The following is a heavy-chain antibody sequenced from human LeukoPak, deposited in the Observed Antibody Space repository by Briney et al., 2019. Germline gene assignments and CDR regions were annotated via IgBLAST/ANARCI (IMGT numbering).Heavy chain of an antibody. Sequence: GGSLRLSCAASGFTFSSYSMNWVRQAPGKGLEWVSYISSGSSTIYYADSVKGRFTISRDNAKNSLYLQMNSLRGEDTAVYYCARDKDDAFDIWGQGTMVTVSS. CDR2: ISSGSSTI. CDR1: GFTFSSYS. V-gene: IGHV3-48*01. J-gene: IGHJ3*02. CDR3: ARDKDDAFDI.